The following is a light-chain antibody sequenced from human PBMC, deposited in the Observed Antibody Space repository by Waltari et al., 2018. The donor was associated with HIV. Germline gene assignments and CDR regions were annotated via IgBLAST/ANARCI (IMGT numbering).Light chain of an antibody. V-gene: IGLV2-14*01. CDR3: SSYTSSSTLVV. CDR1: SSDVGGYNY. J-gene: IGLJ2*01. CDR2: EVS. Sequence: QSALTQPASVSGSPGPSITISCTGTSSDVGGYNYFSWYQQHPGKAPKLMIYEVSNRPSGVSNRFSGSKSGNTASLTISGLQAEDEADYYCSSYTSSSTLVVFGGGTKLTVL.